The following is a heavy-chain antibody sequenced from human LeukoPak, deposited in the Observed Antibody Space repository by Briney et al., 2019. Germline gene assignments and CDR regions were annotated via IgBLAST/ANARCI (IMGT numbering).Heavy chain of an antibody. CDR3: AKDPRYYDFWSGYQNYYYYGMDV. Sequence: GGSLRLSCAASGFTFSSYAMGWVRQAPGKGLEWVSAISGSGGSTYYADSVKGRFTISRDNSKNTLYLQMNSLRAEDTAVYYCAKDPRYYDFWSGYQNYYYYGMDVWGQGTTVTVSS. CDR1: GFTFSSYA. CDR2: ISGSGGST. J-gene: IGHJ6*02. D-gene: IGHD3-3*01. V-gene: IGHV3-23*01.